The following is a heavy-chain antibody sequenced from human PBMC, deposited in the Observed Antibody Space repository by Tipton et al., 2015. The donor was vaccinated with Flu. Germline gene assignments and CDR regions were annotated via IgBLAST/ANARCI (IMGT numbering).Heavy chain of an antibody. J-gene: IGHJ5*02. CDR1: GYTFTSYD. V-gene: IGHV1-69*01. D-gene: IGHD1-20*01. CDR2: IIPFFPTT. Sequence: QMQLVQSGAEVKKPGASVKVSCETSGYTFTSYDINWVRQAPGQGLEWMGGIIPFFPTTNYAQKFQGRVTITADESTNTAYIELNSLTSEDSGVYYCARGGQITGSIEGNWFDPWGQGTLVTVSS. CDR3: ARGGQITGSIEGNWFDP.